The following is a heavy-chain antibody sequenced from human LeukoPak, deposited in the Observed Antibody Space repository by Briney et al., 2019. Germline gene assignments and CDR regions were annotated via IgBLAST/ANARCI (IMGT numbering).Heavy chain of an antibody. J-gene: IGHJ4*02. V-gene: IGHV4-34*01. CDR1: GGSFSGYY. CDR3: ARNPELLLWFGELLSPFDY. D-gene: IGHD3-10*01. CDR2: INHSGST. Sequence: SETLSLTCAVYGGSFSGYYWSWIRQPPGKGLEWIGEINHSGSTNYNPSLKSRVTISVDTSKNQFSLKLSSVTAADTAVYYCARNPELLLWFGELLSPFDYWGQGTLVTVSS.